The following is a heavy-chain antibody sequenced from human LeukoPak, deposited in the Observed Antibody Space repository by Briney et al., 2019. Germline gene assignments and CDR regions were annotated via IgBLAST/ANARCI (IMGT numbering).Heavy chain of an antibody. CDR3: ARDEDIVVVPAEGFDY. Sequence: GGSLRLSCAASGFTFSSYAMSWVRQAPGKGLEWVSAISDSGGSTYYADSVKGRFTISRDNSKNTLYLQMNSLRAEDTAVYYCARDEDIVVVPAEGFDYWGQGTLVTVSS. V-gene: IGHV3-23*01. CDR1: GFTFSSYA. D-gene: IGHD2-2*01. J-gene: IGHJ4*02. CDR2: ISDSGGST.